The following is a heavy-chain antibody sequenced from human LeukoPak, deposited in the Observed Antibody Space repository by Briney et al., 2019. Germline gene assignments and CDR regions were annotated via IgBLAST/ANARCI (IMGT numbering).Heavy chain of an antibody. D-gene: IGHD3-10*01. CDR3: ARAAYYYGSGSYGGDFDY. CDR2: MNPNSGNT. Sequence: ASVKVSCKASGYTFTSYDINWVRQATGQGLEWMGWMNPNSGNTGYAQKFQGRVTMTRNTSISTAYMELSSLRSEDTAVYYCARAAYYYGSGSYGGDFDYWGRGTLVTVSS. J-gene: IGHJ4*02. V-gene: IGHV1-8*01. CDR1: GYTFTSYD.